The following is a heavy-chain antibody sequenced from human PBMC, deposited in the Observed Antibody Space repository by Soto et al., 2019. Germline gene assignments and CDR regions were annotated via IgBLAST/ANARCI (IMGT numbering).Heavy chain of an antibody. V-gene: IGHV1-46*01. D-gene: IGHD2-2*01. CDR2: INPSGGST. CDR3: ARVAGFCSSTSCAFDY. J-gene: IGHJ4*02. Sequence: ASVKVSCKASGYTFTSYYMHWVRQAPGQGLEWMGIINPSGGSTSYAQKFQGRVTMTRDTSTSTVYMELSSLRSEDTAVYYCARVAGFCSSTSCAFDYWGQGTLVTVSS. CDR1: GYTFTSYY.